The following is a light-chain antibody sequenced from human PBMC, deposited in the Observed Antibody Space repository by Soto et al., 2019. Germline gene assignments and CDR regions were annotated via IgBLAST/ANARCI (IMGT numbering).Light chain of an antibody. CDR3: SSYTSSSTLV. Sequence: QSVLTQPPSVSGSPGQSVTISCTGTSSDVGDYNRVSWYQQPPGTAPKLLIYEVSHRPSGVPDRFSGSKSGNTASLTISGLHAEDEADYYCSSYTSSSTLVFGGGTKLTVL. CDR1: SSDVGDYNR. J-gene: IGLJ3*02. CDR2: EVS. V-gene: IGLV2-18*02.